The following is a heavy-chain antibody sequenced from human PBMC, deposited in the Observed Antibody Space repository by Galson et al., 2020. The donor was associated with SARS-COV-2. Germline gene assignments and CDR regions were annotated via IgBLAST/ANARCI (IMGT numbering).Heavy chain of an antibody. D-gene: IGHD2-15*01. J-gene: IGHJ5*01. Sequence: ASVTVSCQPSGSTLTTYGVSWVRQAPGQGLEWMGWSSPYNGNTYYAQHLQGRVTMTTDTSTSTGYMELRSLRSDDTAVYYCARGGLGYCSGGSCPKNWFDSWGQGTLVTVSS. CDR3: ARGGLGYCSGGSCPKNWFDS. CDR2: SSPYNGNT. V-gene: IGHV1-18*01. CDR1: GSTLTTYG.